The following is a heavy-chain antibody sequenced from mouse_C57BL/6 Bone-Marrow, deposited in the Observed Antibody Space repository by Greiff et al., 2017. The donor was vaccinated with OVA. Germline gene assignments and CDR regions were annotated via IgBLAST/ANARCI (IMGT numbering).Heavy chain of an antibody. D-gene: IGHD4-1*01. Sequence: EVKLMESGAGLVKPGGSLKLSCAASGFTFSSYAMSWVRQTPEKRLEWVAYISSGGDYIYYADTVKGRFTISRDNARNTLYLQMSSLKSEDTAMYYCTREDGTFDYWGQGTTLTVSS. CDR1: GFTFSSYA. J-gene: IGHJ2*01. V-gene: IGHV5-9-1*02. CDR2: ISSGGDYI. CDR3: TREDGTFDY.